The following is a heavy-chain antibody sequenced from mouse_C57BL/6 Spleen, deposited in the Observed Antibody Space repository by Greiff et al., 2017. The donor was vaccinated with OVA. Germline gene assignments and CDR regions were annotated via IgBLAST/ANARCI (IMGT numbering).Heavy chain of an antibody. D-gene: IGHD3-2*02. CDR3: ARDLLDSAGHYFDY. CDR2: ISDGGSYT. V-gene: IGHV5-4*01. Sequence: EVMLVESGGGLVKPGGSLKLSCAASGFTFSSYAMSWVRQTPEKRLEWVATISDGGSYTYYPDNVKGRFTISRDNAKNNLYLQMSHLKSEDTAMYYGARDLLDSAGHYFDYWGQGTTLTVSS. J-gene: IGHJ2*01. CDR1: GFTFSSYA.